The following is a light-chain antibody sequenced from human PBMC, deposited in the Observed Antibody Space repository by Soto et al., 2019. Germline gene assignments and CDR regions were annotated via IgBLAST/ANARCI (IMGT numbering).Light chain of an antibody. Sequence: EIVLTQSPGTLSLSQGERATRSXRARHSVIISYLAWHQQEPGXAPRLXXDGXSSRATGSPDRFSGSGSGTDFTLTISRLEPEYFAVYHCQQYGSATRTFGGGTKVDIK. CDR3: QQYGSATRT. V-gene: IGKV3-20*01. CDR2: GXS. J-gene: IGKJ4*02. CDR1: HSVIISY.